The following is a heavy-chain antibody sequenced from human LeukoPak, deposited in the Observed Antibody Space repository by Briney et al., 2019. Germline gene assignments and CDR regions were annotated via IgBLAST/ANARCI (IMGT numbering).Heavy chain of an antibody. V-gene: IGHV5-51*01. CDR2: IYPGDSDT. D-gene: IGHD2-15*01. CDR1: GYSFTSYW. Sequence: GESLKISCKGSGYSFTSYWMGWVRQMPGKGLEWMGIIYPGDSDTRYSPSFQGQVTISADKSISTAYLQWSSLKASDTAMYYCARQEYCSGGSCYTWFDPWGQGTLVTVSS. CDR3: ARQEYCSGGSCYTWFDP. J-gene: IGHJ5*02.